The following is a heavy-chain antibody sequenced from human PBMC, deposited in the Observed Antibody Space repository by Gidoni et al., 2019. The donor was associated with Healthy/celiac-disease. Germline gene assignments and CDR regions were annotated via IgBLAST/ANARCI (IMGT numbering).Heavy chain of an antibody. CDR1: GDSVSSNTAA. V-gene: IGHV6-1*01. CDR2: AYYTSKWYI. Sequence: QLQLQQSGPGLLKPSQTLSLTCAISGDSVSSNTAAWNWIRQSPSRGLEWLGRAYYTSKWYIDCAVSVKSRITINPETSKNQFSLQLNSVTPEDTAVYYCARDNRYAFDIWGQGTMVTVSS. CDR3: ARDNRYAFDI. J-gene: IGHJ3*02.